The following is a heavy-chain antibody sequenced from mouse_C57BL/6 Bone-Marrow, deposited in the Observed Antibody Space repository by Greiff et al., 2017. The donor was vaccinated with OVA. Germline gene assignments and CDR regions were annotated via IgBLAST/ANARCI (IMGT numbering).Heavy chain of an antibody. V-gene: IGHV5-2*03. CDR2: INSDGGST. Sequence: DVKLVESGGGLVQPGESLKLSCESNEYEFPSHDMSWVRKTPEKRLELVAAINSDGGSTYYPDTMERRFIISRDNTKKTLYLQMSSLRSEDTALYYCARRSSYDYWYFDVWGTGTTVTVSS. D-gene: IGHD1-1*01. J-gene: IGHJ1*03. CDR1: EYEFPSHD. CDR3: ARRSSYDYWYFDV.